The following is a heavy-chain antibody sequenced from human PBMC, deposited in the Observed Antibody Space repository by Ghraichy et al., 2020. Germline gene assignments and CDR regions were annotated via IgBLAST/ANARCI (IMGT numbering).Heavy chain of an antibody. J-gene: IGHJ6*02. CDR1: GYNFISYY. D-gene: IGHD2-15*01. CDR2: INVSGGGT. Sequence: ASVKVSCKASGYNFISYYMHWVREAPGQGLEWMGLINVSGGGTTYAQKFQGRVTMTSDTSTSTVYMQLSSLRSEDTAVYYCAHNGGYCRGGSCLGMDVWGQGTTVIVS. CDR3: AHNGGYCRGGSCLGMDV. V-gene: IGHV1-46*01.